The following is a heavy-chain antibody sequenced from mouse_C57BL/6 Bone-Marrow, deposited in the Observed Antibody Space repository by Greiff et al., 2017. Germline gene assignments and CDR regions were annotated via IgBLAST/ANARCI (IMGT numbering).Heavy chain of an antibody. Sequence: QVQLQQSGPGLVQPSQSLSITCTVSGFSLTSYGVHWVRQSPGHGLEWLGVIWSGGSPDSNAAFISRLSISKDKSKNQVFFKMNSLQADDTAIYYCARNAARFLDYWGQGTALTVSS. J-gene: IGHJ2*01. CDR2: IWSGGSP. V-gene: IGHV2-2*01. CDR3: ARNAARFLDY. CDR1: GFSLTSYG.